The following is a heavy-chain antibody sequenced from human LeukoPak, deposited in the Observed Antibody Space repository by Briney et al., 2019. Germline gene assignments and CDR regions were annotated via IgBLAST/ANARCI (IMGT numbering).Heavy chain of an antibody. CDR3: ARELVGATAWSKPSNY. CDR2: ISYDGSNK. D-gene: IGHD1-26*01. J-gene: IGHJ4*02. CDR1: GFTLSSYA. V-gene: IGHV3-30*03. Sequence: GGSLRLSCAASGFTLSSYAMSWVRQAPGKGLEWVAVISYDGSNKYYADSVKGRFTISRDNSKNTLYLQMNSLRAEDTAVYYCARELVGATAWSKPSNYWGQGTLVTVSS.